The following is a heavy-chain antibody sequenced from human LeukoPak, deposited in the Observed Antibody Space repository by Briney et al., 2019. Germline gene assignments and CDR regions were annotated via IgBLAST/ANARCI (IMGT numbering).Heavy chain of an antibody. Sequence: GESLKISCKGSGYSFTSYWIGWVRQMLGKGLEWMGIIYPGDSDTRYSPSFQGQVTISADKSISTAYLQWSSLKASDTAMYYCARHSFRRIAVAGAPDYWGQGTLVTVSS. V-gene: IGHV5-51*01. J-gene: IGHJ4*02. CDR2: IYPGDSDT. D-gene: IGHD6-19*01. CDR3: ARHSFRRIAVAGAPDY. CDR1: GYSFTSYW.